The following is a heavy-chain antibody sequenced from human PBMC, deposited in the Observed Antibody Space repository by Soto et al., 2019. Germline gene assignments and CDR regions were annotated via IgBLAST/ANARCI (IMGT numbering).Heavy chain of an antibody. D-gene: IGHD2-21*02. V-gene: IGHV1-46*01. CDR2: VNPSGGHT. Sequence: QVQLMQSGAEVKKPGASVKVSCKASGDTFTDYYIHWVRQAPGQGLEWMGTVNPSGGHTTYAQHFLGRVTXTXXXSXXTLYMELTSLTSDDMAIYYCARGGHVVVVTAALDYWGQGTLVTVSS. J-gene: IGHJ4*02. CDR3: ARGGHVVVVTAALDY. CDR1: GDTFTDYY.